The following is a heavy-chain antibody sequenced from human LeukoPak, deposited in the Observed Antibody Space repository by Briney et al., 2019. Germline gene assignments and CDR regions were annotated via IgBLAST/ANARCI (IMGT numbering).Heavy chain of an antibody. CDR3: ARSQRRGIVGSGGDY. CDR2: ISAYNGNT. CDR1: GYTFTSYG. Sequence: ASVKVSCKASGYTFTSYGISWVRQAPGQGLEWMGWISAYNGNTNYAQKLQGRVTMTTDTSTSTAYMELRSLRPDDTAVYYCARSQRRGIVGSGGDYWGQGALVTVSS. J-gene: IGHJ4*02. D-gene: IGHD3-22*01. V-gene: IGHV1-18*01.